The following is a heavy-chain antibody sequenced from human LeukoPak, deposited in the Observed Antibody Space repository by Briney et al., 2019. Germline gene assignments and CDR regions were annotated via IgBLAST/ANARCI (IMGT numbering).Heavy chain of an antibody. V-gene: IGHV3-73*01. CDR2: IRSKANSYAT. J-gene: IGHJ4*02. CDR1: GFTFSGSA. Sequence: PGGSLRLSCAASGFTFSGSAMHWVRQASGKGLEWVGRIRSKANSYATAYAASVKGRFTISRDDSKNTAYLQMNSLRPEDTAVYYCARDYGGSSPFDYWGQGTLVTVSS. CDR3: ARDYGGSSPFDY. D-gene: IGHD4-23*01.